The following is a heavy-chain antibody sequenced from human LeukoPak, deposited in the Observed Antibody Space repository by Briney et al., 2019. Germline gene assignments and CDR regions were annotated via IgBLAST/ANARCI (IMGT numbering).Heavy chain of an antibody. V-gene: IGHV4-4*07. CDR1: GGSINNYY. J-gene: IGHJ3*02. D-gene: IGHD2-15*01. CDR3: ARGRYCSADICSGGDAFDI. Sequence: SETLSPTCTVSGGSINNYYWSWIRQPAGKGLEWIGRIYTRGSTNYNPSLKSRVTMSVDTSKNQFSLKLSSATAADTAVYYCARGRYCSADICSGGDAFDIWGQGTMVSVSS. CDR2: IYTRGST.